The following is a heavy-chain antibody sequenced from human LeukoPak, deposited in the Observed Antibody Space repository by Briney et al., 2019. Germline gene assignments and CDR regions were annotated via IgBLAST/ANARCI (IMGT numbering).Heavy chain of an antibody. Sequence: ASVKVSCKASGGTFSSYAISWVRQAPGQGLEWMGWISAYNGNTNYAQKLQGRVTMTTDTSTSTAYMELRSLRSDDTAVYYCAREVYAAAAGSVDYYYYMDVWGKGTTVTISS. CDR1: GGTFSSYA. J-gene: IGHJ6*03. V-gene: IGHV1-18*01. CDR3: AREVYAAAAGSVDYYYYMDV. D-gene: IGHD6-13*01. CDR2: ISAYNGNT.